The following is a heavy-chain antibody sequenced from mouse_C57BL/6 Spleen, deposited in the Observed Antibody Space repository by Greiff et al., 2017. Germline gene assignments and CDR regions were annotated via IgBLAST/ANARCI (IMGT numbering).Heavy chain of an antibody. J-gene: IGHJ4*01. CDR3: ARFVAAVGAEAMDY. CDR2: IDPSDSET. CDR1: GYTFTSYW. D-gene: IGHD1-1*01. V-gene: IGHV1-52*01. Sequence: VQLQQPGAELVRPGSSVTLSCKASGYTFTSYWMHWVKQRPIQGLEWIGNIDPSDSETHYNQKFKDKATLTVDKSSSTAYMQLSSLTSEDSAVYYCARFVAAVGAEAMDYWGQGTSVTVSS.